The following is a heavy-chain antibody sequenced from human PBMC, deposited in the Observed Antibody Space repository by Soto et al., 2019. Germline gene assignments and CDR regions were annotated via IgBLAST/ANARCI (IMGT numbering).Heavy chain of an antibody. CDR1: GGTFNTYA. V-gene: IGHV1-69*19. CDR2: ISPMFGAA. J-gene: IGHJ4*02. CDR3: AREVQGRTPAFVY. Sequence: QVQLVQSGAEMKKPGSSVKVSCQSSGGTFNTYAMNWVRQAPGQGPEWMGDISPMFGAANYAPKFQGRVTITADESTGTSYMKLSSLTSEDTALYFCAREVQGRTPAFVYWGQGTLVTVSS.